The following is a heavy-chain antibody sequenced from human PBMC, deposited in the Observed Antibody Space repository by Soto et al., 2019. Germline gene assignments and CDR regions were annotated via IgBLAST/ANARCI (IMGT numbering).Heavy chain of an antibody. Sequence: GGSLRLSCAASGFTFSSYSMNWVRQAPGKGLEWVSSISSSSSYIYYADSVKGRFTISRDNAKNSLYLQMNSLRAEDTAVYYCARGTRPGYSSSWRDYWGQGTLVTVSS. V-gene: IGHV3-21*01. CDR1: GFTFSSYS. J-gene: IGHJ4*02. CDR3: ARGTRPGYSSSWRDY. D-gene: IGHD6-13*01. CDR2: ISSSSSYI.